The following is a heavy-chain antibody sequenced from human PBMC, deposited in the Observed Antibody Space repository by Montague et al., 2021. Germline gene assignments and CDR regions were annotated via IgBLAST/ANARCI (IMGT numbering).Heavy chain of an antibody. V-gene: IGHV4-59*02. CDR3: GRDYWGSIDY. D-gene: IGHD7-27*01. J-gene: IGHJ4*01. CDR2: MRSSGSP. CDR1: GGSVNGYD. Sequence: SETRSLTCSVSGGSVNGYDWSWIRQPPGKGLEWIGYMRSSGSPNYNPSFKGRLAISIDRSRNQFSLELSFVTAADTAIYFCGRDYWGSIDYWGHGILVTVSS.